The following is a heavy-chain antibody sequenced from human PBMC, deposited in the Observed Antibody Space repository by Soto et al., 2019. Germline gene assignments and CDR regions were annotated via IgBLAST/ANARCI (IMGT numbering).Heavy chain of an antibody. V-gene: IGHV4-59*01. J-gene: IGHJ3*02. CDR3: ARALILTGYYIHDAFDI. Sequence: SETLSLTCTVSGGSISSYYWSWIRQPPGKGLEWIGYIYYSGSTTYNPSLKSRVTISVDTSKNQFSLKLSSVTAADTSVYYCARALILTGYYIHDAFDIWGQGTMVT. CDR1: GGSISSYY. CDR2: IYYSGST. D-gene: IGHD3-9*01.